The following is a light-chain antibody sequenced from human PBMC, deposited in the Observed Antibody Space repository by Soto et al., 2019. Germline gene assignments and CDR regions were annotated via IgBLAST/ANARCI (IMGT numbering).Light chain of an antibody. CDR3: QQFNSYPLT. CDR2: GAS. J-gene: IGKJ4*01. V-gene: IGKV1-9*01. Sequence: GDRVTIPCRASQGIASSLAWYQQKAGKAPKLLIYGASTLETGVPSRFSGSGPGTEFTLTISSLQPEDFGIYYCQQFNSYPLTFGGGTKVEIK. CDR1: QGIASS.